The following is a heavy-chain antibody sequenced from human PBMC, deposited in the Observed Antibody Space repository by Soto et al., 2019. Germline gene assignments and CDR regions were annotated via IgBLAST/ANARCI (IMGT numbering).Heavy chain of an antibody. Sequence: HPGGSLRLSCAASEFTFRNYGMNWVRQAPGKGLEWVSYIGIGSSTKYYADSVKGRFTISRDNAKNSLYLQMNSLRAEDTAVYYCARDQLYYNDISGRPLNAFDVWGQGKMVTV. V-gene: IGHV3-48*01. CDR1: EFTFRNYG. J-gene: IGHJ3*01. CDR3: ARDQLYYNDISGRPLNAFDV. D-gene: IGHD3-22*01. CDR2: IGIGSSTK.